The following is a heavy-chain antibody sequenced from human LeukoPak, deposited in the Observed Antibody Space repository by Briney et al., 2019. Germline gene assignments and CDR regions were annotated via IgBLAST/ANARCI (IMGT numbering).Heavy chain of an antibody. CDR2: INPNSGGT. V-gene: IGHV1-2*02. CDR3: AREGSFWSGYYIGY. D-gene: IGHD3-3*01. J-gene: IGHJ4*02. Sequence: GASVKVSCKASGYTFTGYYMHRVRQAPGQGLEWMGWINPNSGGTNYAQKFQGRVTMTRDTSISTAYMELSRLRSDDTAVYYCAREGSFWSGYYIGYWGQGTLVTVSS. CDR1: GYTFTGYY.